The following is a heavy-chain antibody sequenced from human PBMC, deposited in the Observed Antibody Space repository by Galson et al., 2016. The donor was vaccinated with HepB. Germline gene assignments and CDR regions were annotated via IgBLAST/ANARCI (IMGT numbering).Heavy chain of an antibody. Sequence: SLRLSCAASGFTFSSSWMSWVRQAPGKGLEWVANIKQDGSDQYYVDSVKGRFTISRDNAKNSLYLKMNSLRGEDTAVYYCARIMHDYVWGSYRQQGFDPCGQGTLVTVSS. J-gene: IGHJ5*02. CDR2: IKQDGSDQ. D-gene: IGHD3-16*02. CDR3: ARIMHDYVWGSYRQQGFDP. V-gene: IGHV3-7*01. CDR1: GFTFSSSW.